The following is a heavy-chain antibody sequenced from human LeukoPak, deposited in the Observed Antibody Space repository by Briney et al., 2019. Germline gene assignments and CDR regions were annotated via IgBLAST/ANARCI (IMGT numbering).Heavy chain of an antibody. CDR2: IIPIFGTA. Sequence: ASVKVSCKASGGTFSSYAISWVRQAPGQGLEWMGGIIPIFGTANYAQKFQGRVTITADESTSTAYMELSSLRSEDTAVYYCARDLTSYCGGDCYQIDYWGQGTLVTVSS. D-gene: IGHD2-21*02. CDR3: ARDLTSYCGGDCYQIDY. CDR1: GGTFSSYA. J-gene: IGHJ4*02. V-gene: IGHV1-69*13.